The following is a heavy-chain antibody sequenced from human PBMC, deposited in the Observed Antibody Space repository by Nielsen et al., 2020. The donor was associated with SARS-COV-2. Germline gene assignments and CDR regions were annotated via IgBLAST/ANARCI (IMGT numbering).Heavy chain of an antibody. J-gene: IGHJ6*02. Sequence: WIRQPPGKGLEWIGYIYYSGSTNYNPSLKSRVTISVDTSKNQFSLKLSSVTAADTAVYYCARGGTITMVRGVINGIIYYGMDVWGQGTTVTVSS. CDR2: IYYSGST. V-gene: IGHV4-59*01. CDR3: ARGGTITMVRGVINGIIYYGMDV. D-gene: IGHD3-10*01.